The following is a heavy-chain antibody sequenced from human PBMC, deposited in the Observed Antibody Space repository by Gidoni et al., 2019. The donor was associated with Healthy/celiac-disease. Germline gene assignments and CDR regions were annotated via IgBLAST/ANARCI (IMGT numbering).Heavy chain of an antibody. CDR3: ARVGDDIVGAHFDY. J-gene: IGHJ4*02. D-gene: IGHD1-26*01. CDR2: ISSSSSYI. CDR1: GFTFSSYS. Sequence: EVQLVESGGGLVKPGGSLRLSCAASGFTFSSYSMNWVRQAPGKGLEWVSSISSSSSYIYYADSVKGRFTISRDNAKNSLYLQMNSLRAEDTAVYYCARVGDDIVGAHFDYWGQGTLVTVSS. V-gene: IGHV3-21*01.